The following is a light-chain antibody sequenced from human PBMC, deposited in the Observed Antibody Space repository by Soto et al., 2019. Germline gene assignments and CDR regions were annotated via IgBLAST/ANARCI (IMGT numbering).Light chain of an antibody. CDR1: QSISNH. CDR3: QQSYSTRTIT. CDR2: AAS. V-gene: IGKV1-39*01. J-gene: IGKJ5*01. Sequence: DIKMTQSPSSLSASVEHMVIITCRASQSISNHLNWYQQKPVKAPKLLIFAASSLQSGVPSRFSGSGSGTDFTLTISSLKTEDFATYYCQQSYSTRTITFGHGTRLEIK.